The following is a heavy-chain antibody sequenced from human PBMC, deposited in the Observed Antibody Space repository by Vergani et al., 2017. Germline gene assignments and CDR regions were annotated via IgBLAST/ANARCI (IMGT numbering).Heavy chain of an antibody. Sequence: QVQLQESGPGLVKPSQTLSLTCTVSGGSISSGGYYWSWIRQHPGKGLEWIGYIYYSGSTYYNPSLKSRVTISVDTSKNQFSLKLSSVTAADTAVYYCARCWFVVGANWFDPWGQGTLVTVSS. CDR2: IYYSGST. CDR1: GGSISSGGYY. V-gene: IGHV4-31*03. D-gene: IGHD2-15*01. CDR3: ARCWFVVGANWFDP. J-gene: IGHJ5*02.